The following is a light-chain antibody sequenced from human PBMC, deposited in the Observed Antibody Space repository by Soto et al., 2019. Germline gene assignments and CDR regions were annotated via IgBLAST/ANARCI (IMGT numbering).Light chain of an antibody. CDR1: QIVLYSSNNKNY. J-gene: IGKJ4*01. CDR2: GAS. Sequence: DIVMTQSPDSLAVSLGERATINCKSSQIVLYSSNNKNYLTWYQQRPGQAPRLLIFGASNRATGVPDRFSGSGSGTDFTLAIRRLEPEDFAVYYCQQFGSSPLLTFGGGTKVDIK. V-gene: IGKV4-1*01. CDR3: QQFGSSPLLT.